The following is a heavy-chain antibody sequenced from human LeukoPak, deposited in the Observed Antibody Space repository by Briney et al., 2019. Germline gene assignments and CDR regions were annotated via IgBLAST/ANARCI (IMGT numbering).Heavy chain of an antibody. CDR2: INQDGSEK. Sequence: PGGSLRLSCAAAGFTFSSYWMSWVRQAPGKGLESVAAINQDGSEKYYVDSVKGRFTISRDNAKNSLYLQTNSLRAEDTAVYYCAREGFDSYGTTKDAFDVWGQGTMVTVSS. CDR3: AREGFDSYGTTKDAFDV. J-gene: IGHJ3*01. D-gene: IGHD5-18*01. V-gene: IGHV3-7*05. CDR1: GFTFSSYW.